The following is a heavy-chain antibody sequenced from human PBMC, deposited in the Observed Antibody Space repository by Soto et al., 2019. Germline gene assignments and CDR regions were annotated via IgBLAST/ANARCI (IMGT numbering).Heavy chain of an antibody. CDR3: TRPLAYYDILTGYSNSYYFDY. CDR2: INPNSGGT. Sequence: ASVKVSCKASGYTFTGYYMHWVRQAPGQGLEWMGWINPNSGGTNYAQKLQGRVTMTTDKSTSTAYMELSRLRSDDTAVYYCTRPLAYYDILTGYSNSYYFDYWGQGTLVTVSS. CDR1: GYTFTGYY. J-gene: IGHJ4*02. V-gene: IGHV1-2*02. D-gene: IGHD3-9*01.